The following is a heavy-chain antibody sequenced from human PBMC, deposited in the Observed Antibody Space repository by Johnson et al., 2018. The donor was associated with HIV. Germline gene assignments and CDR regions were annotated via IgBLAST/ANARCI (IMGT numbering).Heavy chain of an antibody. V-gene: IGHV3-30*04. CDR2: ISYDGSNK. CDR3: ARDGSQLADAFDI. Sequence: QVQLVESGGGVVQPGRSLRLSCAASGFTFSSYAMHWVRQAPGKGLEWVAVISYDGSNKYYADSVKGRFTISRDNSKNTLYLQMNSLRAEDTAVYYCARDGSQLADAFDIWRQGTMVTVSS. CDR1: GFTFSSYA. J-gene: IGHJ3*02. D-gene: IGHD6-6*01.